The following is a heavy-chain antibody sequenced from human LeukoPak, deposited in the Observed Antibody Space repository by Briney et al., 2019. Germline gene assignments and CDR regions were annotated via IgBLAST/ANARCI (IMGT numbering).Heavy chain of an antibody. J-gene: IGHJ4*02. CDR2: INHSGST. D-gene: IGHD2-21*02. Sequence: PSETLSLTCAVYGGSFSGYYWSWIRQPPGKGLEWSGEINHSGSTNYNPSLKSRVTISVDTSKNQFSLKLSSVTAADTAVYYCARAVGCGDLIDYWGQGTLVTVSS. V-gene: IGHV4-34*01. CDR1: GGSFSGYY. CDR3: ARAVGCGDLIDY.